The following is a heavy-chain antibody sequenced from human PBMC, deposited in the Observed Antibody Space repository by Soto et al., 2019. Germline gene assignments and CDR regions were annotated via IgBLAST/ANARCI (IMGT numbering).Heavy chain of an antibody. D-gene: IGHD3-16*01. Sequence: QITLKESGPTLVKPTQTLTLTCTFSGFSLTTRGVGVGCIRQPPGKALECLSLIYWDDDKRYSPSLKSRLSITKDTSKNQVVLTMTNVDPVDTATYYCAHIPNYYQYDWFDPWGQGTLVSVSS. V-gene: IGHV2-5*02. CDR2: IYWDDDK. J-gene: IGHJ5*02. CDR3: AHIPNYYQYDWFDP. CDR1: GFSLTTRGVG.